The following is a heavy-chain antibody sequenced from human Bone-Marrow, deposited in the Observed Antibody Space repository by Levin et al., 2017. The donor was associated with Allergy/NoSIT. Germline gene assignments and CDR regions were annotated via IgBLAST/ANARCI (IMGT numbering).Heavy chain of an antibody. CDR1: GFTFSDYY. CDR3: ARGIEGSDNYYYYGMDV. CDR2: ISSSGSTI. Sequence: GGSLRLSCAASGFTFSDYYMSWIRQAPGKGLEWVSYISSSGSTIYYADSLKGRFTISRDNAKNSLYLQMNSLRADDTAVYCSARGIEGSDNYYYYGMDVWGQGTTVTVSS. V-gene: IGHV3-11*01. J-gene: IGHJ6*02. D-gene: IGHD3-9*01.